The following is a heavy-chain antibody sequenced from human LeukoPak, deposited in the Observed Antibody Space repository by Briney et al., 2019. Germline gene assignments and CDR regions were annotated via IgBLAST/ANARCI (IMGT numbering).Heavy chain of an antibody. CDR3: ARGRRGSYFQDY. CDR1: GDSISSRDSY. D-gene: IGHD1-26*01. Sequence: PSETLSLTCTVSGDSISSRDSYWGWIRQPPGKGLEWIGGMWFGGTTSYNPSLKSRVTISVDTSKNQFSLKLSSVTAADTAVYYCARGRRGSYFQDYWGQGTLVTVSS. J-gene: IGHJ4*02. CDR2: MWFGGTT. V-gene: IGHV4-39*07.